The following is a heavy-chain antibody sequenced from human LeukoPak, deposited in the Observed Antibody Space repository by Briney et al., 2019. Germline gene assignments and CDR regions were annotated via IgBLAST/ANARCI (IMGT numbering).Heavy chain of an antibody. CDR1: GYIFTGYY. CDR3: ASFYPSGSYLGR. CDR2: INPHSGVT. D-gene: IGHD3-10*01. J-gene: IGHJ4*02. V-gene: IGHV1-2*02. Sequence: ASMKVSCKASGYIFTGYYMHWVRQAPGQGLEWIGWINPHSGVTDYAQSFQGRVTMTTDTSIGTAFLELNRLTSDDTAVYYCASFYPSGSYLGRWGQGTLVTVSS.